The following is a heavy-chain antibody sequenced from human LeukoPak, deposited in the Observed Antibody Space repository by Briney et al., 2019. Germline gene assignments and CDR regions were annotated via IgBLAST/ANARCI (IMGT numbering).Heavy chain of an antibody. D-gene: IGHD3-10*01. J-gene: IGHJ4*02. CDR2: IYTSGST. CDR1: GGSISSGSYY. Sequence: SQTLSLTCTVSGGSISSGSYYWSWIRQPAGKGLEWIGRIYTSGSTNYNPSLKSRVTISVDTSKNQFSLKLSSVTAADTAVYYCARTLLGIDYGSGSYDFDYWGQGTLVTVSS. CDR3: ARTLLGIDYGSGSYDFDY. V-gene: IGHV4-61*02.